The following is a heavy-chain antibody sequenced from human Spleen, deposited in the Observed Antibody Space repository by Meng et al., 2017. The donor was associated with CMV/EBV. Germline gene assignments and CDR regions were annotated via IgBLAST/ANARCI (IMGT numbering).Heavy chain of an antibody. V-gene: IGHV5-51*01. CDR2: IYPGDSDT. CDR1: GYNFPYYW. J-gene: IGHJ4*02. D-gene: IGHD4-17*01. Sequence: GESLKISCQTSGYNFPYYWIGWVRLLPGKGLEWMGIIYPGDSDTRYSPSFQGQVTISADKSISTAYLQWSSLKASDTAMYYCARHGTTVTTFDYWGQGMLVTVSS. CDR3: ARHGTTVTTFDY.